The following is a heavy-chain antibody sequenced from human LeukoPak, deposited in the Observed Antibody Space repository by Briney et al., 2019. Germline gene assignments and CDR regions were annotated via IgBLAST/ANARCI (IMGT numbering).Heavy chain of an antibody. D-gene: IGHD2-15*01. CDR1: GFTFSDYW. V-gene: IGHV3-7*01. CDR3: ARDRTYCSGGICYDLFDI. Sequence: GGSLRLSCAASGFTFSDYWMTWVRQAPGEGLEWVANIKRDRSAKNHLDSRFIISRDNAKNSLFLQMDSLRAEDTAVYYCARDRTYCSGGICYDLFDIWGQGTTVTVSS. CDR2: IKRDRSAK. J-gene: IGHJ3*02.